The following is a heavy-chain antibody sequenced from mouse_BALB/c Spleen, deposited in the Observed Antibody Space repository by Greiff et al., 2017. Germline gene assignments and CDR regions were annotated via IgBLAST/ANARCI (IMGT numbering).Heavy chain of an antibody. CDR2: ISYSGST. Sequence: DVHLVESGPGLVKPSQSLSLTCTVTGYSITSDYAWNWIRQFPGNKLEWMGYISYSGSTSYNPSLKSRISITRDTSKNQFFLQLNSVTTEDTATYYCAREETAFDYWGQGTTLTVSS. CDR1: GYSITSDYA. CDR3: AREETAFDY. D-gene: IGHD4-1*01. J-gene: IGHJ2*01. V-gene: IGHV3-2*02.